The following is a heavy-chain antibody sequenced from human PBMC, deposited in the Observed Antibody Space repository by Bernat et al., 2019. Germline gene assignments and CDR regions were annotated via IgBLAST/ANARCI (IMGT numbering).Heavy chain of an antibody. J-gene: IGHJ4*02. D-gene: IGHD6-13*01. CDR2: IYWDDDK. CDR1: GVSLRTSGVG. V-gene: IGHV2-5*02. CDR3: AHRQVGSTWHGPNFEY. Sequence: QITLKESGPTLVKPTQTLTLTCTFSGVSLRTSGVGVGWIRQPPGKALEWLAVIYWDDDKRYSPSLRSRLTITKDTSKNQVVLTMTNMDPVDTAKYYCAHRQVGSTWHGPNFEYWRQGTLVTVSS.